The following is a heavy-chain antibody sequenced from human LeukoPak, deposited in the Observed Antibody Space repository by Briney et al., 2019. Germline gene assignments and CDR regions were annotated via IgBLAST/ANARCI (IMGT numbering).Heavy chain of an antibody. V-gene: IGHV1-69*04. Sequence: GASVKVSCKASGYTFTSYGISWVRQAPGQGLAWMGRIIPILGIANYAQKFQGRVTITADKSTSTAYMELSSLRSEDTAVYYCARDGGRGYSGYDPGDYWGQGTLVTVSS. CDR1: GYTFTSYG. CDR3: ARDGGRGYSGYDPGDY. CDR2: IIPILGIA. D-gene: IGHD5-12*01. J-gene: IGHJ4*02.